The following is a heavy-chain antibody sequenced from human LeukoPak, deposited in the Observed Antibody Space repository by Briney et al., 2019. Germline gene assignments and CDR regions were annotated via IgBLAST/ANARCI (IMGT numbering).Heavy chain of an antibody. D-gene: IGHD3-22*01. V-gene: IGHV3-33*08. Sequence: PGGSLRLSCAASGFTFSSYSMNWVRQAPGKGLEWVAVIWYDGGNKYYADSVKGRFTISRDNSKNTLYLQMNSLRTEDTAVYYCARGRGYDSGTYNYAFSDYWGQGTLVTVSS. CDR2: IWYDGGNK. J-gene: IGHJ4*02. CDR1: GFTFSSYS. CDR3: ARGRGYDSGTYNYAFSDY.